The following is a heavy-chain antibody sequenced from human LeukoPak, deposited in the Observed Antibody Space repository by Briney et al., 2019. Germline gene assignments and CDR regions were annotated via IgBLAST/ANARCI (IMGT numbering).Heavy chain of an antibody. J-gene: IGHJ4*02. Sequence: GASVKVSCKASGGTFSSYAISWVRQAPGQGLEWMGGIIPIFGTANYAQKFQGRVTITTDESTSTAYMGLSSLRSEDTAVYYCAVIKSSGWYYFDYWGQGTLVTVSS. CDR2: IIPIFGTA. CDR1: GGTFSSYA. CDR3: AVIKSSGWYYFDY. V-gene: IGHV1-69*05. D-gene: IGHD6-19*01.